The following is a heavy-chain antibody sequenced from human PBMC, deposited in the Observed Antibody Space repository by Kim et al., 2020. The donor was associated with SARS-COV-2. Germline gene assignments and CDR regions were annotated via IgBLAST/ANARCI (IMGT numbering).Heavy chain of an antibody. CDR3: AKDFLIGYYYHLGAFDI. V-gene: IGHV3-23*01. Sequence: VKGRFTISRNNSKNTLYLQMNSLRAEDTAVYYCAKDFLIGYYYHLGAFDIWGQGTMVTVSS. D-gene: IGHD3-22*01. J-gene: IGHJ3*02.